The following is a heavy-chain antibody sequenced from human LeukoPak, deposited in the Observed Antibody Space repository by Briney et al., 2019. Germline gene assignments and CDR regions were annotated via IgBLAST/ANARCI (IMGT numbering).Heavy chain of an antibody. CDR3: ASNYAYYYDSSGYYTT. J-gene: IGHJ5*02. CDR2: VSSSGSTI. CDR1: GFTFSDYY. V-gene: IGHV3-11*04. D-gene: IGHD3-22*01. Sequence: GGSLRLSCAASGFTFSDYYMSWIRQAPGKRLEWVSYVSSSGSTIYYADSVKGRFTISRDNAKNSLYLQVNSLRAEDTAVYYCASNYAYYYDSSGYYTTWGQGTLVTVSS.